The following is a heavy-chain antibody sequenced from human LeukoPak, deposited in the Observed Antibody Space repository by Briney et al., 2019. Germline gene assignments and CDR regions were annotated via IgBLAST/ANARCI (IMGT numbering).Heavy chain of an antibody. CDR1: GFTFSDYE. D-gene: IGHD2-2*01. Sequence: GGSLRLSCAASGFTFSDYEMNWVRQARGKGLEWLSYITSSGRDIRDAPSVRGRFTISRDNAKNSLHLQMNGLTAEDTATYYCAREKTPAKGDAFDVWGQGTVVTVSS. J-gene: IGHJ3*01. CDR2: ITSSGRDI. CDR3: AREKTPAKGDAFDV. V-gene: IGHV3-48*03.